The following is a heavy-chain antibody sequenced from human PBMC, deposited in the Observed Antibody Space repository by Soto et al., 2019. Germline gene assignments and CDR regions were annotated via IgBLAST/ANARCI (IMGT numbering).Heavy chain of an antibody. J-gene: IGHJ4*02. V-gene: IGHV3-23*01. CDR3: AKCISTTCYTFDQ. D-gene: IGHD2-2*02. CDR2: VSGSGVST. CDR1: GFSFSSYA. Sequence: EVQLLESGGGLVQPGGSLRVSCAASGFSFSSYAMSWVRQAPGKGLEWVSAVSGSGVSTYYADSVKGRFTISRDNSKNTLYLQMNRLRAEDTAVYYCAKCISTTCYTFDQWGQGTLVTVSS.